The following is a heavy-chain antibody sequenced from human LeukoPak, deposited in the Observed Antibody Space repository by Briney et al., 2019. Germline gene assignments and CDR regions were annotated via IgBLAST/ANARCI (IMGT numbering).Heavy chain of an antibody. CDR1: GGSISSYY. D-gene: IGHD3-10*01. J-gene: IGHJ4*02. Sequence: PSETLSLTCAVSGGSISSYYWNWIRQPPGKGLEWVGYISYSGSTNYNPSLKSRVTISVDTSKSQFSLKLNSVTAADTAVYYCARGPPFTYWGQGTLVTVSS. CDR2: ISYSGST. CDR3: ARGPPFTY. V-gene: IGHV4-59*01.